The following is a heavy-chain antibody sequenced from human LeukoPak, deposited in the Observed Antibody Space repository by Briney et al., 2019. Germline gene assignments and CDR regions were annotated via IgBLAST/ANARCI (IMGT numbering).Heavy chain of an antibody. CDR3: AKDIGQINGRGWFDP. J-gene: IGHJ5*02. Sequence: PSETLCLTCTFSGDSMSNSYWTWIRQSPGKGLEWIALIYYNGASDYNPSLWSRVTISIDTSRNQFSLRLRSVTAADTAVYYCAKDIGQINGRGWFDPWGQGTLVTVSS. V-gene: IGHV4-59*13. CDR1: GDSMSNSY. CDR2: IYYNGAS. D-gene: IGHD2-8*01.